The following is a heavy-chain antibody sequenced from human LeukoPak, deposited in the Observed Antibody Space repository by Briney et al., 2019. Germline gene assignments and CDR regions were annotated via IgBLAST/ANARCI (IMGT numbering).Heavy chain of an antibody. CDR3: AKTRRYYDILTGYPSDY. V-gene: IGHV3-30*18. D-gene: IGHD3-9*01. Sequence: GGSLRLSCAPSGFTFSSYGMQWVRQAPGKGLEWVAVISYDGSNKYYADSVKGRFTISRDNSKNTLYLQMNSLRAEDTAVYYCAKTRRYYDILTGYPSDYWGQGTLVTVSS. CDR1: GFTFSSYG. J-gene: IGHJ4*02. CDR2: ISYDGSNK.